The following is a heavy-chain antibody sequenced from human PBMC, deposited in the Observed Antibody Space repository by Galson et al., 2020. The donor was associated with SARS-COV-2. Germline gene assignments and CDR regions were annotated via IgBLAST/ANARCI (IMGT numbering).Heavy chain of an antibody. J-gene: IGHJ6*02. D-gene: IGHD6-6*01. V-gene: IGHV4-61*02. Sequence: SETLSLTCTVSGGSISSGSYYWSWIRQPAGKGLEWIGRIYTSGSTNYNPSLKSRVTISVDTSKNQFSLKLSSVTAADTAVYYCARGGQLALYHYYYGMDVWGQGTTVTVSS. CDR3: ARGGQLALYHYYYGMDV. CDR1: GGSISSGSYY. CDR2: IYTSGST.